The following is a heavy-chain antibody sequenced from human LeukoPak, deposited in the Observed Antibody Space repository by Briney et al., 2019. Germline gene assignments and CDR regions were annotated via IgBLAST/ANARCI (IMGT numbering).Heavy chain of an antibody. D-gene: IGHD3-10*01. CDR3: AKAYYYGSGSLGY. J-gene: IGHJ4*02. V-gene: IGHV3-30*18. CDR1: GFTFSSYG. Sequence: GGSLRLSCAASGFTFSSYGMHWVRQAPGKGLEWVAVISYDGSNKYYADSVKGRFTISRDNSKNTLYLQMNSLRAEDTAVYYCAKAYYYGSGSLGYWGQGTLVTVSS. CDR2: ISYDGSNK.